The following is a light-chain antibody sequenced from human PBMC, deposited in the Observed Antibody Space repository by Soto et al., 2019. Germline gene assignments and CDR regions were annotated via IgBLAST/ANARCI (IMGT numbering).Light chain of an antibody. J-gene: IGKJ1*01. V-gene: IGKV3-11*01. CDR2: AVS. Sequence: EIVLTQSPATLSLSPGERATLSCRASQSINRHLAWYRQKPGQAPRLLIYAVSSRATGIADRFSGSGSGTDFTLTISRLEPEDFALYYCQQYGTSRWTFGQGTKVE. CDR1: QSINRH. CDR3: QQYGTSRWT.